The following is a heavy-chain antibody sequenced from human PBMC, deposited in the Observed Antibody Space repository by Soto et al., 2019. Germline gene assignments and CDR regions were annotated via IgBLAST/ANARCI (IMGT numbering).Heavy chain of an antibody. CDR2: INPNSGGT. CDR3: ARNVVVVAATYYYYGMDV. V-gene: IGHV1-2*02. CDR1: GYTYTGYY. Sequence: ASVKVSCKASGYTYTGYYMHWVRQAPVQGREWMGWINPNSGGTNYAQKFQGRVTMTRDTSISTAYMELSRLRSDDTAVYYCARNVVVVAATYYYYGMDVWGQGTTVTVSS. J-gene: IGHJ6*02. D-gene: IGHD2-15*01.